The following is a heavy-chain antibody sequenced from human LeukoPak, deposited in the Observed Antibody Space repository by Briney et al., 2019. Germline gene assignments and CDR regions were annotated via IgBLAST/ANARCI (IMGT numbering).Heavy chain of an antibody. Sequence: SVKVSCKASGYTFTSYYMHWVRQAPGRGLEWMGIINPSGGSTSYAKKFQGRVTMTRYTSTSTVYMELSSLRSEDTAVYYCARANGYSSGWYNFDYWGQGTLVTVSS. D-gene: IGHD6-19*01. CDR2: INPSGGST. CDR3: ARANGYSSGWYNFDY. J-gene: IGHJ4*02. V-gene: IGHV1-46*01. CDR1: GYTFTSYY.